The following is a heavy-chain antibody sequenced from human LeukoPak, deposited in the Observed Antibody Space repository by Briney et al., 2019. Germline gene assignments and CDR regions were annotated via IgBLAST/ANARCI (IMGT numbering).Heavy chain of an antibody. CDR2: IIPIFGTA. CDR1: GGTFSSYA. D-gene: IGHD4-17*01. Sequence: ASVKVSCKASGGTFSSYAISWVRQAPGQGLEWMGGIIPIFGTANYAQKFQGRVTITTDESTSTAYMELSSLRSEDTAVYYCARSNGDYGSDAAFDIWGQGTMVTVSS. V-gene: IGHV1-69*05. J-gene: IGHJ3*02. CDR3: ARSNGDYGSDAAFDI.